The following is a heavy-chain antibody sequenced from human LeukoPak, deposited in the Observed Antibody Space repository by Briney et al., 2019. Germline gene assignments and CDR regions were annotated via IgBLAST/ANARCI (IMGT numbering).Heavy chain of an antibody. CDR3: AREFNKWELRDDY. V-gene: IGHV3-48*04. D-gene: IGHD1-26*01. J-gene: IGHJ4*02. CDR1: GFTYSSYS. Sequence: PGGSLRLFCAASGFTYSSYSMNCVHQAPGKGLEWVSYINSSSSTIYYADSVEGRFTISTDNAKNSLYLQMNSLRAEDTAVYYCAREFNKWELRDDYWGQGTLVTVCS. CDR2: INSSSSTI.